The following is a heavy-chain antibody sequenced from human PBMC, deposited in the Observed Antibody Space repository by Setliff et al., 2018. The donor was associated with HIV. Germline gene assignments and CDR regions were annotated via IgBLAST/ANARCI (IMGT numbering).Heavy chain of an antibody. CDR1: GYTFTNYA. Sequence: ASVKVSCKASGYTFTNYAMHWLRQAPGQRLEWMGWINAGNGNTRYSQEFQGRVTITRDTSATTAYMELSSLRSDDTALYYCARQDIPTGYYLFDYWGQGTQVTVSS. V-gene: IGHV1-3*01. CDR3: ARQDIPTGYYLFDY. D-gene: IGHD3-9*01. J-gene: IGHJ4*02. CDR2: INAGNGNT.